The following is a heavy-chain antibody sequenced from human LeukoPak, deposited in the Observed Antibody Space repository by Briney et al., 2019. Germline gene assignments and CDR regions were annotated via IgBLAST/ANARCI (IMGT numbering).Heavy chain of an antibody. CDR2: INHSGST. CDR3: ARGYYDSSGYYSDDAFDI. D-gene: IGHD3-22*01. V-gene: IGHV4-34*01. Sequence: SETLSLTCAVYGGSFSGHYWSWIRQPPGKGLEWIGEINHSGSTNYNPSLKSRVTISVDTSKNQFSLKLSSVTAADTAVYYCARGYYDSSGYYSDDAFDIWGQGTMVTVSS. J-gene: IGHJ3*02. CDR1: GGSFSGHY.